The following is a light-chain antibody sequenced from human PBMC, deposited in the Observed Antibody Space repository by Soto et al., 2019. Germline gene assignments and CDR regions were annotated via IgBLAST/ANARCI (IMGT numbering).Light chain of an antibody. CDR3: QQYNNWPIT. J-gene: IGKJ5*01. Sequence: EIVMTQSPATLSVSPGERATLSCRASQSIGSNLAWYQQKPGQSPRLLIYGASTRATGLPARFSGSGSGTEFTLTISSLQSEDFALYYCQQYNNWPITFGQGTRLEIK. CDR2: GAS. V-gene: IGKV3-15*01. CDR1: QSIGSN.